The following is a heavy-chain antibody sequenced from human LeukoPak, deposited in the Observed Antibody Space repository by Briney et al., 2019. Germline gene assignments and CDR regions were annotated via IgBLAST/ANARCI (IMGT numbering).Heavy chain of an antibody. J-gene: IGHJ6*03. D-gene: IGHD5-18*01. CDR1: GGSFSGYS. Sequence: SETLSLTCAVYGGSFSGYSWTWIRQPPGKGLEWIGEMSHSGYPNYNPSLKSRVAISVDTSKNQFSLNLTSVTAADTAVYYCARTEESGYSYTYFGYYYYMDVWGKGTTVTVSS. CDR3: ARTEESGYSYTYFGYYYYMDV. CDR2: MSHSGYP. V-gene: IGHV4-34*01.